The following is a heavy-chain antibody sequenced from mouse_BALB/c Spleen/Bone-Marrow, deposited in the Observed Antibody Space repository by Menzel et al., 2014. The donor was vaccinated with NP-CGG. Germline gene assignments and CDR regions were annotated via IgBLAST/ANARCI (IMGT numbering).Heavy chain of an antibody. J-gene: IGHJ3*01. V-gene: IGHV4-1*02. CDR2: INPDSKTK. CDR3: ARMGYYGWLAY. CDR1: GFDFRTYW. D-gene: IGHD1-1*01. Sequence: VQLKESGGGLVQPGGFLKLSCAASGFDFRTYWMSWVRQAPGKGLEWIGEINPDSKTKNYAPSLKDKFIISRDNAKNTLDLQMSKVRSEDTALYYCARMGYYGWLAYWGQGTLVTVSA.